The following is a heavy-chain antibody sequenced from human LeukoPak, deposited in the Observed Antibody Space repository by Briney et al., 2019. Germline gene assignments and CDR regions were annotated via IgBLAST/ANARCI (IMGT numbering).Heavy chain of an antibody. CDR1: GGTFSSYA. D-gene: IGHD6-13*01. J-gene: IGHJ1*01. CDR2: IIPILGIA. V-gene: IGHV1-69*04. CDR3: ANYLIAAADNEYFQH. Sequence: SVKVSCKASGGTFSSYAISWVRQAPGQGLEWMGRIIPILGIANYAQKFQGRVTITADKSTSTAYMELSSLRSEDTAVYYCANYLIAAADNEYFQHWGQGTLVTVSS.